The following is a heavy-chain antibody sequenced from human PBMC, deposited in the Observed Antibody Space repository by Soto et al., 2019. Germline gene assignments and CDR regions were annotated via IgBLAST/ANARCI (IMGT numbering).Heavy chain of an antibody. Sequence: GGSLRLSCAASGFTFSSYAMSWVRQAPGKGLEWVSAISGSGGSTYYADSVKGRFTISRDNSKNTLYLQMNSLRAEDTAVYYCARDSILGWFGDYYMDVWGKGTTVTVSS. D-gene: IGHD3-10*01. CDR1: GFTFSSYA. V-gene: IGHV3-23*01. J-gene: IGHJ6*03. CDR3: ARDSILGWFGDYYMDV. CDR2: ISGSGGST.